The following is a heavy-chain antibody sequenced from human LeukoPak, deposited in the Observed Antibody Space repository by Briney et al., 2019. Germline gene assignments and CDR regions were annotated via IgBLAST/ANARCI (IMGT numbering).Heavy chain of an antibody. CDR3: ARDPYSGNYGTYYYYYMDV. Sequence: GGSLRLSCVASGFTFSSSWMSWVRQGPGKGLEWVASINQDEIHYVDAVRGRFTISRDNAKNSLYLQMDSLGPEDTAVYYCARDPYSGNYGTYYYYYMDVWGKGTTVTISS. J-gene: IGHJ6*03. D-gene: IGHD1-26*01. CDR1: GFTFSSSW. CDR2: INQDEI. V-gene: IGHV3-7*01.